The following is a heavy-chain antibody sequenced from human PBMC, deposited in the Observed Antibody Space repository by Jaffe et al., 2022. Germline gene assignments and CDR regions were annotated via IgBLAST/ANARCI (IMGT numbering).Heavy chain of an antibody. CDR2: ISGSGGST. CDR1: GFTFSSYA. V-gene: IGHV3-23*01. J-gene: IGHJ4*02. Sequence: EVQLLESGGGLVQPGGSLRLSCAASGFTFSSYAMSWVRQAPGKGLEWVSAISGSGGSTYYADSVKGRFTISRDNSKNTLYLQMNSLRAEDTAVYYCAKDLGIAVAGDGDYFDYWGQGTLVTVSS. D-gene: IGHD6-19*01. CDR3: AKDLGIAVAGDGDYFDY.